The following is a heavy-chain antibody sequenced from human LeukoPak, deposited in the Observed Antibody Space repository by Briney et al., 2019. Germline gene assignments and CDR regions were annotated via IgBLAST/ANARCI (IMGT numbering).Heavy chain of an antibody. CDR2: MYYGGDI. CDR1: GGSISTISYY. D-gene: IGHD2-8*01. V-gene: IGHV4-39*07. CDR3: ARDQGVYFDF. J-gene: IGHJ4*02. Sequence: SGTLSLTCTVSGGSISTISYYWGWIRQSPGTGLEWIGSMYYGGDIAYSPSLKSRVTISVDTSKNQFSLRLSSVTAADTAVYFCARDQGVYFDFWGQGTLVTVSS.